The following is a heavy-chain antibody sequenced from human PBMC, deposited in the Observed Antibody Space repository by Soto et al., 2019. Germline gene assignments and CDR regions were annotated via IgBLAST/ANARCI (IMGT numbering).Heavy chain of an antibody. V-gene: IGHV1-58*01. CDR1: GFTFTSSA. J-gene: IGHJ4*02. Sequence: GASVKVSCKASGFTFTSSAVQWVRQARGQRLEWIGWIVVGSGNTNYAQKFQERVTITRDMSTSTAYMELSSLRSEDTAVYYCAATDALYYYDSSGYYFNYWGQGTLVTVPS. CDR3: AATDALYYYDSSGYYFNY. D-gene: IGHD3-22*01. CDR2: IVVGSGNT.